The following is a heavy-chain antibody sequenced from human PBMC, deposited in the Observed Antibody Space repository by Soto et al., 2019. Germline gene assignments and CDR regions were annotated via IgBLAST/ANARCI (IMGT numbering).Heavy chain of an antibody. CDR1: GGTFSSYA. Sequence: QVQLVQSGAEVKKPGSSVKVSCKSSGGTFSSYAISWVRQAPGQGLEWMGGIIPIFGTANYAQKFQGRVSSTEDESTSTSYMELSRLGSEDTAVYYCAGSRGSYSSWFDPWVQGSLFTVSA. V-gene: IGHV1-69*01. CDR2: IIPIFGTA. J-gene: IGHJ5*02. D-gene: IGHD1-26*01. CDR3: AGSRGSYSSWFDP.